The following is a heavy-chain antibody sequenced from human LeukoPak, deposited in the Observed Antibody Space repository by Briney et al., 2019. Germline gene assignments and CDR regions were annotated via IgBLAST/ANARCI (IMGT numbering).Heavy chain of an antibody. J-gene: IGHJ6*03. Sequence: PSETLSLTCTVSGGSISSGGYYWSWIRQPPGKGLEWIGYIYHSGSTYYNPSLKSRVAISVDRSKNQFSLKLSSVTAADTAVYYCARDIAAAGRPYYYYMDVWGKGTTVTVSS. CDR3: ARDIAAAGRPYYYYMDV. CDR1: GGSISSGGYY. V-gene: IGHV4-30-2*01. D-gene: IGHD6-13*01. CDR2: IYHSGST.